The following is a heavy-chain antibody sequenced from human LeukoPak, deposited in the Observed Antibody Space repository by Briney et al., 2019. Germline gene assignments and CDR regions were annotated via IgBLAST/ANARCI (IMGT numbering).Heavy chain of an antibody. CDR1: GDSVSSNCVA. J-gene: IGHJ5*02. CDR2: TYYTSKWNN. CDR3: ARQASRRFDP. Sequence: SQTLSLTCAISGDSVSSNCVAWNWFRQSPSRGLEWLGRTYYTSKWNNDYAESVQSRIAVNPDTSKNQFSLYLNSVTLEDTAVYYCARQASRRFDPWGQGTLVTVSS. V-gene: IGHV6-1*01.